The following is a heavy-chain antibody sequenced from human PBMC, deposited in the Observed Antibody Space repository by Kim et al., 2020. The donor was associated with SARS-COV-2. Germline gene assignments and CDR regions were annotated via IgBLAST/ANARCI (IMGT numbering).Heavy chain of an antibody. CDR2: AGTAK. Sequence: AGTAKSYLDSVKARFTTSRDNAKNSLYLQMTSLRVDATAVYYCARGWQGEWGQGALVTVSS. J-gene: IGHJ4*02. D-gene: IGHD3-16*01. CDR3: ARGWQGE. V-gene: IGHV3-7*04.